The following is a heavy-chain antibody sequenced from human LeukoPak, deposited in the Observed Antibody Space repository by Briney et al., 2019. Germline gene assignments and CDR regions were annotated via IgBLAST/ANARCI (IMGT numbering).Heavy chain of an antibody. CDR1: GFTFSNYG. CDR2: IRNDGSTK. D-gene: IGHD3-10*01. V-gene: IGHV3-30*02. J-gene: IGHJ3*02. Sequence: GSXRLSCAASGFTFSNYGMHWVRQAPGKGLEWVAFIRNDGSTKYYVDSVKGRFVISRDNSRNTLYLYMNNLRAEDSAVYYCAKDGVSSSVWAFDIWGQGTMVTVSS. CDR3: AKDGVSSSVWAFDI.